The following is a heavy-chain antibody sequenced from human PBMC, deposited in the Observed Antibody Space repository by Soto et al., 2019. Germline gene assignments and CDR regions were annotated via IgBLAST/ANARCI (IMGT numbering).Heavy chain of an antibody. CDR2: IWYDGSNK. D-gene: IGHD6-13*01. CDR3: ARDCVGQQLVHDAFDI. Sequence: GGSLRLSCAASGFTFSSYGMHWVRQAPGKGLEWVAVIWYDGSNKYYADSVKGRFTISRDNSKNTLYLQMNSLRAEDTAVYYCARDCVGQQLVHDAFDIWGQGTMVTVSS. CDR1: GFTFSSYG. J-gene: IGHJ3*02. V-gene: IGHV3-33*01.